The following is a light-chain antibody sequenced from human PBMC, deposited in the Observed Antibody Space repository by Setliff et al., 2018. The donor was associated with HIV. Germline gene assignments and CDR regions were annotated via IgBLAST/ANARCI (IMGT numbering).Light chain of an antibody. J-gene: IGLJ1*01. CDR1: TRDVGSYNL. CDR3: CSYAGSSTYV. V-gene: IGLV2-23*01. Sequence: QSVLTQPRSVSGSPGQSVTISCTGTTRDVGSYNLVSWYQQHPGKAPKLMIYEGSKRPSGVSNRFSGSKSGNTASLTISGLQAEDEADYYCCSYAGSSTYVFGTGTKVTVL. CDR2: EGS.